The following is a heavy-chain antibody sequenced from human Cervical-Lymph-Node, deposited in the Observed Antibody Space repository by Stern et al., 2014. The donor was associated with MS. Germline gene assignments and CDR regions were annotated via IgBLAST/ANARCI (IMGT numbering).Heavy chain of an antibody. CDR2: IDYSGST. D-gene: IGHD2-2*01. CDR1: GGSIYNYY. CDR3: ARALRNAYTWFDP. J-gene: IGHJ5*01. V-gene: IGHV4-59*01. Sequence: QLQLQESGPGLVKPSETLSLTCTVSGGSIYNYYWTWIRQPPGKGLEWIGHIDYSGSTNYNPSLESRVTMSVDSSKNEFSLILTSVTAADTAVYYCARALRNAYTWFDPWGQGTQVTVSS.